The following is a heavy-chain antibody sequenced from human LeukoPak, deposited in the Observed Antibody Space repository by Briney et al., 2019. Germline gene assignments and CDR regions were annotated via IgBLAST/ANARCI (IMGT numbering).Heavy chain of an antibody. J-gene: IGHJ4*02. Sequence: PSETLSLTCTVSGGSLITYYWTWIRQPAGKGLEWIGRVYTSGGTNYNPSLKSRLTVSVDTSKNQFSLSLSSVTAADTAVYYCASWGVLGDSGSYHYYFDYWGQGTLVTVSS. CDR2: VYTSGGT. CDR1: GGSLITYY. V-gene: IGHV4-4*07. CDR3: ASWGVLGDSGSYHYYFDY. D-gene: IGHD1-26*01.